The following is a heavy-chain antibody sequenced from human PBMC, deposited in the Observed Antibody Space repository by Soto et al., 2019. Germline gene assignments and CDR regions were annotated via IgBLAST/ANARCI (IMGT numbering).Heavy chain of an antibody. CDR3: AGVLDGEPLGYGMDV. CDR1: GYTFTSYG. CDR2: ISAYNGNT. D-gene: IGHD3-3*02. V-gene: IGHV1-18*01. Sequence: QVQLVQSGAEVKKPGASVKVSCKASGYTFTSYGISWVRQAPGQGLERMGWISAYNGNTNYAQKLQGRVTMTTDTSTSTAYMELRSLRSDDTAVYYCAGVLDGEPLGYGMDVWGQGTTVTVSS. J-gene: IGHJ6*02.